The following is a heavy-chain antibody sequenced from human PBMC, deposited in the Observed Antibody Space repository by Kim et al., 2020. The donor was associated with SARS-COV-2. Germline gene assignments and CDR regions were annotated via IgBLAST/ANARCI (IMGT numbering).Heavy chain of an antibody. CDR1: GFTFSDYY. Sequence: GGSLRLSCAASGFTFSDYYMSWIRQAPGKGLEWVSYISSSSSYTNYADSVKGRFTISRDNAKNSLYLQMNSLRAEDTAVYYCARIAYGSGSRLIPPDYWGQGTLVTVSS. D-gene: IGHD3-10*01. V-gene: IGHV3-11*03. CDR3: ARIAYGSGSRLIPPDY. J-gene: IGHJ4*02. CDR2: ISSSSSYT.